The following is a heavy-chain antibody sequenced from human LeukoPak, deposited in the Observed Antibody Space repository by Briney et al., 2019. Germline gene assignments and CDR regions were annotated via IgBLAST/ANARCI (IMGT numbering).Heavy chain of an antibody. Sequence: GSVKVSCKASGYTFTGYYMNWVRQAPGQGIEWMGRINPNSGGTNYAQKIQGRVTMTRDTSKSTVYMEMSRLREEETAVYYSARDYGDYVGGPGCAFDIWGQGTMVTVSS. CDR3: ARDYGDYVGGPGCAFDI. CDR1: GYTFTGYY. V-gene: IGHV1-2*06. CDR2: INPNSGGT. D-gene: IGHD4-17*01. J-gene: IGHJ3*02.